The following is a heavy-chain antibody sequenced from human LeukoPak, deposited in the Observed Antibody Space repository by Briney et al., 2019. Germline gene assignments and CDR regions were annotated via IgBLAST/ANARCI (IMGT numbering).Heavy chain of an antibody. CDR2: INPTGGST. J-gene: IGHJ4*02. V-gene: IGHV1-46*01. D-gene: IGHD6-6*01. CDR3: TRGYSSSSPFDY. Sequence: GASVKVYCKASGYTFTSHYIHWVRQAPGQGLEWMGIINPTGGSTSYAQNFQGRVTMTRDTSTSTVYMELSSLRSEDTAVYYCTRGYSSSSPFDYWGQGTLVTVSS. CDR1: GYTFTSHY.